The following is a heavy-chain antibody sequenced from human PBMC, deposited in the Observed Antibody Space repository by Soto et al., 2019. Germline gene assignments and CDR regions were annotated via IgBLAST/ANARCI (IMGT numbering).Heavy chain of an antibody. Sequence: PEGSLRLSCVVSGFTFSSYIMDWVRQAPGKGLEWVSYITSGSSTIHYADSVKGRFTISRDNAKNSVFLQMNSLRVEDTAVYYCVRDAGSLGYWGQGTLVTVSS. V-gene: IGHV3-48*01. D-gene: IGHD3-10*01. J-gene: IGHJ4*02. CDR3: VRDAGSLGY. CDR1: GFTFSSYI. CDR2: ITSGSSTI.